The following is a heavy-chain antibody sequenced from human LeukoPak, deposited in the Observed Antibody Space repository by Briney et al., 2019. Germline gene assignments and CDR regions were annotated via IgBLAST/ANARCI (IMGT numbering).Heavy chain of an antibody. D-gene: IGHD4-17*01. CDR2: IYYSGST. Sequence: SETLSLTCTVSGGSISSGGYYWSWIRQHPGKGLEWIGYIYYSGSTYYNPSLKSRVTVSVDTSKNQFSLKLSSVTAADTAVYYCARLATRPKASYGDFGKEPDAFDIWGQGTMVTVSS. J-gene: IGHJ3*02. CDR3: ARLATRPKASYGDFGKEPDAFDI. CDR1: GGSISSGGYY. V-gene: IGHV4-31*03.